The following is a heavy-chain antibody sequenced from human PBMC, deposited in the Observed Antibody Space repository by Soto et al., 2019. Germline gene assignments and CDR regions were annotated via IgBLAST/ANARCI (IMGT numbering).Heavy chain of an antibody. D-gene: IGHD2-15*01. CDR3: ARVSPGGTLVVD. V-gene: IGHV1-18*04. CDR1: GYTFTSYG. CDR2: ISAYNGNT. J-gene: IGHJ4*02. Sequence: SVKVSCKTSGYTFTSYGISWVRQAPGQGLEWMGWISAYNGNTNYAQKLQGRVTMTTDTSTSTAYMELRSLRSDDTAVYYCARVSPGGTLVVDWGQGTLVTVSS.